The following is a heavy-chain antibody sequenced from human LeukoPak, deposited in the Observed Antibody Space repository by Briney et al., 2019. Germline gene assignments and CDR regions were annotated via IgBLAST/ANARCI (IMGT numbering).Heavy chain of an antibody. CDR2: INHSGST. D-gene: IGHD2-2*01. CDR3: ARGPGVVVPAASVGDDY. V-gene: IGHV4-34*01. CDR1: GGSFSGYY. Sequence: SETLSLTCAVYGGSFSGYYWSWLRQPPGKGLEWIGEINHSGSTNYNPSLKSRVTISVDTSKNQFSLKLSSVTAADTAVYYCARGPGVVVPAASVGDDYWGQGTLVTVSS. J-gene: IGHJ4*02.